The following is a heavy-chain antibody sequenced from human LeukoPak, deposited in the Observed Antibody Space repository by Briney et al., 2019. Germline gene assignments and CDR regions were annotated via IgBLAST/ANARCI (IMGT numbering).Heavy chain of an antibody. V-gene: IGHV3-21*01. CDR2: ITSSSSSI. J-gene: IGHJ4*02. CDR3: VRVEDWGAAGNRLDY. CDR1: GFAFSTYT. Sequence: PGXSLRLSCAASGFAFSTYTMGWVRQAPGKGLEWVSCITSSSSSISYADSVRGRFTISRDNAKNSLYLQMNSMRAEDTAVYSCVRVEDWGAAGNRLDYWGQGTLVTVSS. D-gene: IGHD6-13*01.